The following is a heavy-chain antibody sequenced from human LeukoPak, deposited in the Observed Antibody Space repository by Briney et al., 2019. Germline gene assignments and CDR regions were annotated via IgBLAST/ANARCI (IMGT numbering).Heavy chain of an antibody. J-gene: IGHJ3*02. CDR3: ARGRVVTRAFDI. CDR2: INHSGST. V-gene: IGHV4-34*01. CDR1: GGSFSGYY. Sequence: SETLSLTCAVHGGSFSGYYWSWIRQPPGKGLEWIGEINHSGSTNYNPSLKSRVTISVDTSKNQFSLKLSSVTAADTAVYYCARGRVVTRAFDIWGQGTMVTVSS. D-gene: IGHD4-23*01.